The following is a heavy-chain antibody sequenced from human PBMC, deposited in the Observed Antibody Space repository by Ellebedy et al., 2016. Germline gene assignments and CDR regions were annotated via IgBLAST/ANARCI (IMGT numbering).Heavy chain of an antibody. J-gene: IGHJ4*02. CDR1: GGSISSSSYY. D-gene: IGHD2-15*01. CDR2: IYYSGST. Sequence: GSLRLSXTVSGGSISSSSYYWGWIRQPPGKGLEWIGSIYYSGSTYYNPSLKSRVTISVDTSKNQFSLKLSSVTAADTAVYYCARLGGQDYWGQGTLVTVSS. CDR3: ARLGGQDY. V-gene: IGHV4-39*01.